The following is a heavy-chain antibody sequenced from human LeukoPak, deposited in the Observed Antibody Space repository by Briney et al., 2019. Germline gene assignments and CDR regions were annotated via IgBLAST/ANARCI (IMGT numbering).Heavy chain of an antibody. CDR1: GFTFSSYA. CDR3: AKFCSRDGYNLGPCFDY. J-gene: IGHJ4*02. CDR2: ISGSGGST. D-gene: IGHD5-24*01. Sequence: PGGSLRLSCAASGFTFSSYAMSWVRQAPGKGLEWVSAISGSGGSTYYADSVKGRFTISRDNSKNTLYLQMNSLRAEDTAVYYCAKFCSRDGYNLGPCFDYWGQGTLVTVSS. V-gene: IGHV3-23*01.